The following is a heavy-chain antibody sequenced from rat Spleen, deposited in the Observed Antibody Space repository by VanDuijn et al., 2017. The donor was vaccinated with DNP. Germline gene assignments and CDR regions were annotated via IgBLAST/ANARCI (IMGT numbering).Heavy chain of an antibody. CDR1: GFTFSSYW. Sequence: EVQLVETGGGLVQPGRSLTLPCVASGFTFSSYWMHWTRQAPGKGLEWVASINTDGGSTYSPDSVKGRFTISRDNAENTVYLQMNSLRSEDTATYYCARQRVMYTTATGFAYWGQGTLVTVSS. CDR3: ARQRVMYTTATGFAY. V-gene: IGHV5-58*01. J-gene: IGHJ3*01. D-gene: IGHD1-6*01. CDR2: INTDGGST.